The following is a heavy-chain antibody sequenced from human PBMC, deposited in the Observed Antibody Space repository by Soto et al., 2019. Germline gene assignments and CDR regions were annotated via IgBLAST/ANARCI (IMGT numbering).Heavy chain of an antibody. CDR1: GGSISSGGYS. J-gene: IGHJ5*02. V-gene: IGHV4-30-2*01. Sequence: PSETLSLTCAVSGGSISSGGYSWSWIRQPPGKGLEWIGYIYHSGSTYYNPSLKSRVTISVDRSKNQFSLKLSSVTAADTAVYYCAGGNIVVVPAATLNWFDPWGQGTLGTAPQ. CDR3: AGGNIVVVPAATLNWFDP. CDR2: IYHSGST. D-gene: IGHD2-2*01.